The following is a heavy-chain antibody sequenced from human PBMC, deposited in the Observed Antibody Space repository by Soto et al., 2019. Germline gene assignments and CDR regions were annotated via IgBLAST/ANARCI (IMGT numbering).Heavy chain of an antibody. CDR2: ISSSSSYI. D-gene: IGHD5-12*01. J-gene: IGHJ3*02. CDR3: ARTLATVADAFDI. V-gene: IGHV3-21*01. CDR1: GFTFSSYS. Sequence: GGSLRLSCAASGFTFSSYSMNWVRQAPGKGLEWVSSISSSSSYIYYADSVKGRFTISRDNAKNSLYLQMNSLRAEDTAVYYCARTLATVADAFDIWGQGTMVTVS.